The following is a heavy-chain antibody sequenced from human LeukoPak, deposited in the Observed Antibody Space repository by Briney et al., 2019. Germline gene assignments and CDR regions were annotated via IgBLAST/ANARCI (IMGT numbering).Heavy chain of an antibody. D-gene: IGHD6-6*01. V-gene: IGHV3-30*18. J-gene: IGHJ4*02. CDR3: AKRRYSSSSWDHFDY. CDR1: GFTFSSYG. Sequence: GGSLRLSCAASGFTFSSYGMHWVRQAPGKGLEWVAVISYDGSNKYYADSVKGRFTISRDNSKNTLYLQMNSLRAEDTAVYYCAKRRYSSSSWDHFDYWGQGTLVTVSS. CDR2: ISYDGSNK.